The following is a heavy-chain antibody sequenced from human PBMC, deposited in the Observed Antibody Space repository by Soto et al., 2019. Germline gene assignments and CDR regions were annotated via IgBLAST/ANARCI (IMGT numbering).Heavy chain of an antibody. CDR1: GGSISSYY. Sequence: PSETLSLTCTVSGGSISSYYWSWIRQPPGKGLEWIGYIYYSGSTNYNPSLKSRVTISVDTSKNQFSLKLSSVTAADTAVYYCARASNYDFWSGYSKANWFDPWGQGTLVTVSS. CDR3: ARASNYDFWSGYSKANWFDP. CDR2: IYYSGST. V-gene: IGHV4-59*01. D-gene: IGHD3-3*01. J-gene: IGHJ5*02.